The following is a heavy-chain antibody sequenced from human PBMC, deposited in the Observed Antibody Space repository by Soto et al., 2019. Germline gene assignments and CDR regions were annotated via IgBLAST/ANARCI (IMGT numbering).Heavy chain of an antibody. D-gene: IGHD6-13*01. V-gene: IGHV1-3*01. CDR3: VRRHVSATGIDWFDP. Sequence: VASVKVSCKASGYTFSSYGIHWVRQAPGQRLEWMGWINAANGDTIYSPKFQGRVTITRDTSASTAYMELSSLRSEDTAVYYCVRRHVSATGIDWFDPWGQGTLVTVSS. CDR2: INAANGDT. J-gene: IGHJ5*02. CDR1: GYTFSSYG.